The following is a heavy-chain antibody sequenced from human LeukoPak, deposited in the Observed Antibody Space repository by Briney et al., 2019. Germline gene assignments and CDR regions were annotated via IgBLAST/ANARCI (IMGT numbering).Heavy chain of an antibody. CDR3: AKDRGSGYCSSTSCSNWFDP. CDR1: GFTFSSYG. D-gene: IGHD2-2*01. J-gene: IGHJ5*02. V-gene: IGHV3-30*18. Sequence: GRSLRLSCAASGFTFSSYGMHWVRQAPGKGLEGVAVISYDGSNKYYADSVKGRFTISRDNSKNTLYLRMNSLRAEDTAVYYCAKDRGSGYCSSTSCSNWFDPWGQGTLVTVSS. CDR2: ISYDGSNK.